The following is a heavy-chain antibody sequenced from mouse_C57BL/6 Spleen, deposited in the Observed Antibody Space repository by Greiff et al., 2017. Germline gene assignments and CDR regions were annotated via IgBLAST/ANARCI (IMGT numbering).Heavy chain of an antibody. Sequence: VQLQQSGAELAKPGASVKLSCKASGYTFTSYWMHWVKQRPGQGLEWIGYINPSSGYTKYNQKFKDKATLTADNSSSTAYMQLSSLTYEDSAVYYCARWAPIYYGNYDYAMDYWGQGTSVTVSS. CDR2: INPSSGYT. CDR3: ARWAPIYYGNYDYAMDY. D-gene: IGHD2-1*01. CDR1: GYTFTSYW. V-gene: IGHV1-7*01. J-gene: IGHJ4*01.